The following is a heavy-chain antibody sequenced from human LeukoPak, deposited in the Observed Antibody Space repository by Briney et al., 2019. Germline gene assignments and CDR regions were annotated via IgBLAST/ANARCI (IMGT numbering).Heavy chain of an antibody. CDR1: GFMYSNYW. Sequence: QSGGSLRLSCAASGFMYSNYWMSWVRQAPGKGLEWVANIKQDGSEKYYVDSLKGRFTISRDNANNSLSLQMNSLRAEDTSVYYCARIYRSTSGYCFDHWGQGTLVTVSS. CDR2: IKQDGSEK. V-gene: IGHV3-7*01. J-gene: IGHJ4*02. CDR3: ARIYRSTSGYCFDH. D-gene: IGHD6-6*01.